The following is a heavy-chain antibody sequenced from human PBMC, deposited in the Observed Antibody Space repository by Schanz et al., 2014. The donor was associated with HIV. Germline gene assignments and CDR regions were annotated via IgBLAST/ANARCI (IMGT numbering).Heavy chain of an antibody. Sequence: VQLQESGPGLVKPSETLSLTCSVSGGSISNTFCNWIRQSPGKGLEWMGNVFSNGATKYNPSLQSRVTISVDTSQNQFSLKLTSVTAADTAVYFCARAGQWFGHLDWGQGTLVTVSS. V-gene: IGHV4-59*01. CDR1: GGSISNTF. J-gene: IGHJ4*02. D-gene: IGHD3-10*01. CDR2: VFSNGAT. CDR3: ARAGQWFGHLD.